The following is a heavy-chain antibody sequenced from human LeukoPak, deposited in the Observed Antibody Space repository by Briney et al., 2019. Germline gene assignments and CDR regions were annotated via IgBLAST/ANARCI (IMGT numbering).Heavy chain of an antibody. Sequence: GGSLRLSCAASGFTFSSYWMHWVRQAPGKGLVWVSRINSDGGSTSYADSVKGRFTISRDNAKNTLYLKMNSLRPEDTAVYYCARAGRAYYYDSSGYYYWGQGTLVTVSS. CDR1: GFTFSSYW. D-gene: IGHD3-22*01. J-gene: IGHJ4*02. CDR2: INSDGGST. CDR3: ARAGRAYYYDSSGYYY. V-gene: IGHV3-74*01.